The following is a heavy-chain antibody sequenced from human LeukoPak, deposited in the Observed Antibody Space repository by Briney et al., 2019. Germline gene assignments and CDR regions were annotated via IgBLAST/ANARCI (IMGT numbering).Heavy chain of an antibody. CDR3: ARGEYYYGSGSSFDY. D-gene: IGHD3-10*01. CDR1: GFTFSSYA. V-gene: IGHV3-30*04. J-gene: IGHJ4*02. CDR2: ISYDGSNK. Sequence: GRSLRLSCAASGFTFSSYAMRWVRQAPGKGLEWVAVISYDGSNKYYADSVKGRFTISRDNSKNTLYRQMNSRRAEDTAVYYCARGEYYYGSGSSFDYWGQGTLVTVSS.